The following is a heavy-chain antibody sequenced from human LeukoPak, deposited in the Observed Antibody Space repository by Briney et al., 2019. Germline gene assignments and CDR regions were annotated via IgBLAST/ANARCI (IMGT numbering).Heavy chain of an antibody. V-gene: IGHV4-34*01. J-gene: IGHJ3*02. CDR2: INHSGST. CDR1: GGSFSGYY. Sequence: SETLSLTCAVYGGSFSGYYWSWIRQSPGKGLEWIGEINHSGSTNYNPSLKSRVTISVDTSKNQFSLKLSSVTAADTAVYYCCSYGLDAFDIWGQGTMVTVSS. D-gene: IGHD2-15*01. CDR3: CSYGLDAFDI.